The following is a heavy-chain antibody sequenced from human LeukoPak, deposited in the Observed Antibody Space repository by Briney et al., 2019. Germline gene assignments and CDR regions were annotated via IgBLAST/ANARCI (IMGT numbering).Heavy chain of an antibody. CDR2: IYTSGST. V-gene: IGHV4-4*07. CDR3: ARDRESPWGSGSYYGYYYYYYMDV. J-gene: IGHJ6*03. Sequence: NPSETLSLTCTVSGGSISSYYWGWIRQPAGKGLEWIGRIYTSGSTNYNPSLKSRVTISVDTSKNQFSLKLSSVTAADTAVYYCARDRESPWGSGSYYGYYYYYYMDVWGKGTTVTISS. D-gene: IGHD3-10*01. CDR1: GGSISSYY.